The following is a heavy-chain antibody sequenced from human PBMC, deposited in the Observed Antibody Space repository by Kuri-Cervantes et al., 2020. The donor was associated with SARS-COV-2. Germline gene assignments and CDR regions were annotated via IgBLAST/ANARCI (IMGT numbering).Heavy chain of an antibody. J-gene: IGHJ5*02. Sequence: GSLRLSCTVSGGSITSNNWWSWVRQPPGKGLEWIGEVSLNGAFNYNPSLKSRVTISLDKSNDQFSLRLTSVAAADTAVYYCAKSLKQLDLAYRSSAWFDPWGRGTLVTVSS. CDR3: AKSLKQLDLAYRSSAWFDP. CDR2: VSLNGAF. V-gene: IGHV4-4*02. D-gene: IGHD1-1*01. CDR1: GGSITSNNW.